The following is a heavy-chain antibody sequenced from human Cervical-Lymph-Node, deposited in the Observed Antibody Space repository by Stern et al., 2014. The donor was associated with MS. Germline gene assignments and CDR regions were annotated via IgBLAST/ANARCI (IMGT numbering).Heavy chain of an antibody. CDR1: GD. D-gene: IGHD3-10*01. V-gene: IGHV1-69*06. Sequence: QLVQSGADVKKPGSSVRVSCKASGDISWLRQAPGQGLEWMGGIIRPVGTAHYTQRFQGRLTITADRSTNTTCRELSSRRSDDTAIYYCARGAGDNWFDPWGQGTLVSVSS. CDR3: ARGAGDNWFDP. CDR2: IIRPVGTA. J-gene: IGHJ5*02.